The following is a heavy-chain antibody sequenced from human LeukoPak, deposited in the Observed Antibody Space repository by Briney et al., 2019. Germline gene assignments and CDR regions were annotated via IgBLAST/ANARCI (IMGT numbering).Heavy chain of an antibody. CDR2: IIPILGIA. V-gene: IGHV1-69*04. D-gene: IGHD1-1*01. CDR3: ARTNRYNWNYFDY. CDR1: GGTFSSYA. Sequence: SVKVSCKAPGGTFSSYAISWVRQAPGQGLEWMGRIIPILGIANYAQKFQGRVTITADKSTSTAYMELSNLRSEDTAVYYCARTNRYNWNYFDYWGQGTLVTVSP. J-gene: IGHJ4*02.